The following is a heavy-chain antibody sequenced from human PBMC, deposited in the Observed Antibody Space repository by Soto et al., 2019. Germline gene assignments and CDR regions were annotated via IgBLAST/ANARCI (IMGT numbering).Heavy chain of an antibody. J-gene: IGHJ5*02. D-gene: IGHD6-19*01. CDR3: ARGTKAVATNWFDP. CDR1: GGSISSGGYY. Sequence: SETLSLTCTVSGGSISSGGYYWSWIRQHPGKGLEWIGYIYYSGSTYYNPSLKSRVTISVDTSKNQFSLKLSSVTAADTAVYYCARGTKAVATNWFDPWGQGTLVTVSS. V-gene: IGHV4-31*03. CDR2: IYYSGST.